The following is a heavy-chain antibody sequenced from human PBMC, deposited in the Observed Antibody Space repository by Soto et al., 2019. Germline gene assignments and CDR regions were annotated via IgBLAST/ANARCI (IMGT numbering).Heavy chain of an antibody. CDR3: AREGSRLWYFYP. CDR1: GYTSFSNG. Sequence: ASVKVSCKASGYTSFSNGISRLRQAPGQGLEWMGWISPYNGNTDYAQNFLGRVTMTTDTSTTTAYKELRSLRFDDTAVYYCAREGSRLWYFYPWGQGTLVTVSS. J-gene: IGHJ5*02. CDR2: ISPYNGNT. D-gene: IGHD3-10*01. V-gene: IGHV1-18*04.